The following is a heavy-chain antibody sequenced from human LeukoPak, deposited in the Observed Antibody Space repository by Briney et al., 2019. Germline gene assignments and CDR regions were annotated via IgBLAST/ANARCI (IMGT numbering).Heavy chain of an antibody. CDR2: ITPYNDKT. J-gene: IGHJ3*02. D-gene: IGHD6-19*01. CDR3: ARRAAVAGPRSYSFGI. CDR1: GYTLVNHG. V-gene: IGHV1-18*01. Sequence: GASVKVSCKASGYTLVNHGITWVRQAPGQGLEWMGWITPYNDKTNYAQRFQGRLTMTTETSTNTAYMELRSLRSDDTAVYYCARRAAVAGPRSYSFGIWGQGTMVTVSS.